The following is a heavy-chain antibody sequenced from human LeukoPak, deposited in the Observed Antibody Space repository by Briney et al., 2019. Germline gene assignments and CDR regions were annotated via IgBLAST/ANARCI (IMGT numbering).Heavy chain of an antibody. CDR3: AAERVHYNWNDEGNFDY. CDR2: IVVGSGNT. D-gene: IGHD1-1*01. V-gene: IGHV1-58*01. Sequence: TSVKVSFKASGFTFTISAVQWVRQARGQRLEWIGWIVVGSGNTNYAQKFQERVTITRDMSTSTAYMELSSLRSEDTAVYYCAAERVHYNWNDEGNFDYWGQGTLVTVSS. CDR1: GFTFTISA. J-gene: IGHJ4*02.